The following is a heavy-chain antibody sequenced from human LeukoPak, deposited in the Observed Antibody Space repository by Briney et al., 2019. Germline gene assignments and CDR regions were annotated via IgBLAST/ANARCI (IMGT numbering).Heavy chain of an antibody. Sequence: SETLSLTCTVSGASISSGGYYWSWIRQPAGKGLEWIGRIYTSGSTNYNPSLKSRVTISVDTSKNQFSLKLSSVTAADTAVYYCARSVAARPFGYYFDYWGQGTLVTVSS. CDR3: ARSVAARPFGYYFDY. J-gene: IGHJ4*02. CDR2: IYTSGST. V-gene: IGHV4-61*02. D-gene: IGHD6-6*01. CDR1: GASISSGGYY.